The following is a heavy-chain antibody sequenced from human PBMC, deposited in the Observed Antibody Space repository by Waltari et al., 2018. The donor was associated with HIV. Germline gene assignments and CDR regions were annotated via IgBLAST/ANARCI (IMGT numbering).Heavy chain of an antibody. CDR3: ARRGGRSSPLGY. CDR1: GFIFSGSW. CDR2: IKQDGSEI. V-gene: IGHV3-7*01. J-gene: IGHJ4*02. Sequence: EVQLVESGGGLVQPGGSLRLSCAASGFIFSGSWWSWFCQAPGKGLELVANIKQDGSEIYYVDSVKGRFTISRDNAKNSLYLQMNSLRAEDTAVYFCARRGGRSSPLGYWGQGTLVTVSS. D-gene: IGHD6-13*01.